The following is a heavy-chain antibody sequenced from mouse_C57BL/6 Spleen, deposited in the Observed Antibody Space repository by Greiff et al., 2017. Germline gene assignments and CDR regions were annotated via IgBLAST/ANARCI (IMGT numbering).Heavy chain of an antibody. CDR2: IHPNSGST. CDR3: ASPFYYDYDEGFAY. CDR1: GYTFTSYW. Sequence: VQLQQPGAELVKPGASVKLSCKASGYTFTSYWMHWVKQRPGQGLEWIGMIHPNSGSTNYNEKFKSKATLTVDKSSSTAYMQLSSLTSEDSAVYYCASPFYYDYDEGFAYWGQGTLVTVSA. V-gene: IGHV1-64*01. J-gene: IGHJ3*01. D-gene: IGHD2-4*01.